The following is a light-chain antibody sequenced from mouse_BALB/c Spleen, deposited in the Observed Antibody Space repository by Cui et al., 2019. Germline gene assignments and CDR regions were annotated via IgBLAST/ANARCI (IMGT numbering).Light chain of an antibody. CDR3: QQRCGYPLT. J-gene: IGKJ5*01. CDR2: STS. V-gene: IGKV4-57*01. CDR1: SSDSY. Sequence: QIVLTQSPALTSASPGTKVTINCSASSSDSYMPWFQQKPGTSPKLWIYSTSNLASGVPSRFSGSGSGTYYSLTINRMQAEDAANYYCQQRCGYPLTFGAGTKLELK.